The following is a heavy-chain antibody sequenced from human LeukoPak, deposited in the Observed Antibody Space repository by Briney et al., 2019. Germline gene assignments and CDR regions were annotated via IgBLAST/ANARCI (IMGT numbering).Heavy chain of an antibody. J-gene: IGHJ6*03. V-gene: IGHV1-2*02. CDR2: INPNSGGT. CDR3: ATTVTTYRYYYMDV. CDR1: GYTFTGYY. Sequence: ASVKVSCKASGYTFTGYYMHWVRQAPGQGLEWMGWINPNSGGTNYAQKFQGRVTMTRDTSISTAYMELSRLRSDDTAVYYCATTVTTYRYYYMDVWGKGTTVTVSS. D-gene: IGHD4-17*01.